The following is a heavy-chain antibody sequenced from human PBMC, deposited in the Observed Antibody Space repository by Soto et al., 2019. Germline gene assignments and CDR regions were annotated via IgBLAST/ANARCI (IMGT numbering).Heavy chain of an antibody. CDR2: ISSSSSTI. D-gene: IGHD5-12*01. Sequence: EVQLVESGGGLVQPGGSLRLSCAASGFTFSSYSMNWVRQAPGKGLEWVSYISSSSSTIYYADSVKGRFTSSRDNAKNSLYLQMSSRRAEDTAVYYCARADSGYAHGYYYYGMDVWGQGTTVTVSS. CDR1: GFTFSSYS. J-gene: IGHJ6*02. V-gene: IGHV3-48*01. CDR3: ARADSGYAHGYYYYGMDV.